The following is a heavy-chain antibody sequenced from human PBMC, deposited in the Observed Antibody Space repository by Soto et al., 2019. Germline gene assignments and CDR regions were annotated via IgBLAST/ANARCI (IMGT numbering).Heavy chain of an antibody. D-gene: IGHD6-13*01. CDR3: ARVAAAGTPFDY. CDR2: IYYSGST. V-gene: IGHV4-30-4*01. CDR1: GGSISSGDYY. Sequence: PSETLSLTCTVSGGSISSGDYYWSWIRQPPGKGLEWIGYIYYSGSTYYNPSLKSRVTISVDTSKNQFSLKLSSVTAADTAVYYCARVAAAGTPFDYWGQGTLVTVSS. J-gene: IGHJ4*02.